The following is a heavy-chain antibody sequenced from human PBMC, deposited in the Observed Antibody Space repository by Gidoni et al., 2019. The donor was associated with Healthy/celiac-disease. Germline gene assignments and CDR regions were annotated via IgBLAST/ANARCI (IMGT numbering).Heavy chain of an antibody. J-gene: IGHJ4*02. Sequence: EVQLVESGGGLVKPGGSLRLSCAASGFTFSSYSMNWVRQAPGKGLEWVSSISSSSSYIYYADSVKGRFTISRDNAKNSLYLQMNSLRAEDTAVYYCARPGVVPAPAIPSKKTYYFDYWGQGTLVTVSS. V-gene: IGHV3-21*01. D-gene: IGHD2-2*01. CDR1: GFTFSSYS. CDR3: ARPGVVPAPAIPSKKTYYFDY. CDR2: ISSSSSYI.